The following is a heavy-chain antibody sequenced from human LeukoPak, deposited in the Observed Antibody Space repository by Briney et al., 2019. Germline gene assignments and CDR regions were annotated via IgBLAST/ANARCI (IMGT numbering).Heavy chain of an antibody. Sequence: SETLSLTCTVSGGSISSGDYYWSWLRQPPGKGLEWIGYIYYSGSTYYNPSLKSRVTISVDTSKNHFSLKLSSVTAADTAVYYCARTLIVGATVDYWGQGTLVTVSS. J-gene: IGHJ4*02. CDR2: IYYSGST. CDR3: ARTLIVGATVDY. D-gene: IGHD1-26*01. V-gene: IGHV4-30-4*08. CDR1: GGSISSGDYY.